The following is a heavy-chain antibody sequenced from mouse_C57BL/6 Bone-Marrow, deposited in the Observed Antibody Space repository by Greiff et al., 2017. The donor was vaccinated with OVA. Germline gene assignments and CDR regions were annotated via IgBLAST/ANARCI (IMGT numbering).Heavy chain of an antibody. Sequence: QVQLQQPGAELVKPGASVKMSCKASGYTFTSYWITWVKQRPGQGLEWIGDIYPGSGSTNYNEKFKSKATLTVDTSSSTAYLQLSSLTSEDSAVYYCARDTTVVENVDYWGQGTTLTVSS. V-gene: IGHV1-55*01. CDR2: IYPGSGST. CDR3: ARDTTVVENVDY. CDR1: GYTFTSYW. J-gene: IGHJ2*01. D-gene: IGHD1-1*01.